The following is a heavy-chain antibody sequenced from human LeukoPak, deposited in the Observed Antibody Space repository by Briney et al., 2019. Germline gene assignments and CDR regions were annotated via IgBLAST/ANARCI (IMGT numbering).Heavy chain of an antibody. J-gene: IGHJ6*04. D-gene: IGHD2-2*01. Sequence: GGSLRLSCAASGFTFSSYAMHWVRQAPGKGLELLAVISYDGSNKYYADSVKGRFTISRDNSKNTLYLQMNSLGAEDTAVYYCAREPAPIVVVPAASRYYYYYYGMDVWGKGTTVTVSS. V-gene: IGHV3-30*04. CDR3: AREPAPIVVVPAASRYYYYYYGMDV. CDR1: GFTFSSYA. CDR2: ISYDGSNK.